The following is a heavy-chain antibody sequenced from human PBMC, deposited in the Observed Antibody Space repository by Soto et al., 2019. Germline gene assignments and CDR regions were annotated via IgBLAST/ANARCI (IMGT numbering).Heavy chain of an antibody. Sequence: VQLQESGPGLVKPSQTLSLTCTVSGGSISSGGYYWSWIRQHPGKGLEWIGYIYYSGSTYYNPSLKSRVTISVDTSKNQFSLKLSSVTAADTAVYYCARAPLHYYDSSGYYYVPSFDYWGQGTLVTVSS. CDR3: ARAPLHYYDSSGYYYVPSFDY. J-gene: IGHJ4*02. CDR2: IYYSGST. V-gene: IGHV4-31*03. D-gene: IGHD3-22*01. CDR1: GGSISSGGYY.